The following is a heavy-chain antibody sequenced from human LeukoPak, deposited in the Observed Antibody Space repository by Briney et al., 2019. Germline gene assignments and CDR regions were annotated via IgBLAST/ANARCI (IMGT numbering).Heavy chain of an antibody. J-gene: IGHJ4*02. CDR3: ARKEGTI. CDR1: GDSISRDF. Sequence: PSETLSLTCTVSGDSISRDFWSWIRQPPGKGLEWIGYIYDSGSTNCNPSLKSRVTMSIDTSKNQFSLRLTSVTAADTAVYYCARKEGTIWGQGTLVTVSS. D-gene: IGHD2-2*01. CDR2: IYDSGST. V-gene: IGHV4-59*01.